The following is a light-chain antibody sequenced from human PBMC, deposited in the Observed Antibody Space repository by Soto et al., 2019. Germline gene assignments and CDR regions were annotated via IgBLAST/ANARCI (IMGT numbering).Light chain of an antibody. J-gene: IGKJ4*01. CDR1: QGLSTS. CDR3: HHFTYYPFT. V-gene: IGKV1-16*01. Sequence: DVQMTQSPSSLSASVGASVSITCRASQGLSTSLAWFQQKPGKPPRFLIYDVSRLQTGVPSRFSGSGSGTHFPLTITNLQPQDFTTYYCHHFTYYPFTFGGGTRV. CDR2: DVS.